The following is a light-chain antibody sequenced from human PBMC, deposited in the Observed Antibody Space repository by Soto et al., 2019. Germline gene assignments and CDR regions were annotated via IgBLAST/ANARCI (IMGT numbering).Light chain of an antibody. CDR3: QQANSYPYT. CDR2: AAS. CDR1: QDISSW. Sequence: DIQMTQSPSSVSASVGDRVTITCRASQDISSWLAWYQQKPGNAPKLLIYAASYLQSGVPSRFSGSGSGTDFTLSISSLQPEDFATYYCQQANSYPYTFGQGTKLEIK. J-gene: IGKJ2*01. V-gene: IGKV1-12*01.